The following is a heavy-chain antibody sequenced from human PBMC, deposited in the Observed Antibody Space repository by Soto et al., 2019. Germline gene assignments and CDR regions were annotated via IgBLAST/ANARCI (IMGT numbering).Heavy chain of an antibody. Sequence: GGSLRLSCAASGFTFSSYWMSWVRQAPGKGLEWVANIKQDGSEKYYVDSVKGRFTISRDNAKNSLYLQMNSLRAEDTAVYYCARDGYYGSGSYYDYWGQGTLVTVSS. CDR3: ARDGYYGSGSYYDY. J-gene: IGHJ4*02. CDR1: GFTFSSYW. CDR2: IKQDGSEK. D-gene: IGHD3-10*01. V-gene: IGHV3-7*01.